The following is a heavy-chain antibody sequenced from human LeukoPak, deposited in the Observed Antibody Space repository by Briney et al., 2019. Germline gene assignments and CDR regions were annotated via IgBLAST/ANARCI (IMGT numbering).Heavy chain of an antibody. D-gene: IGHD3-10*01. Sequence: PGGSLRLSCAASGFSFNAYEMNWVRQAPGKGLEWVSYITTGTTVYYADSVKGRFTISRDNSKNMLYLQMNSLRAEDTAVYYCAKPYYYGSRSYMDYWGRGTLVTVSS. J-gene: IGHJ4*02. V-gene: IGHV3-48*03. CDR2: ITTGTTV. CDR1: GFSFNAYE. CDR3: AKPYYYGSRSYMDY.